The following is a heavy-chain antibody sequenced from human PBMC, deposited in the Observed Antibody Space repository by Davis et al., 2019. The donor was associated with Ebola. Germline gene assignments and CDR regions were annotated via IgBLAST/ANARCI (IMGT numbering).Heavy chain of an antibody. V-gene: IGHV4-34*01. Sequence: SETLSLTCAVYGGSFSGYYWSWIRQPPGKGLEWIGEINHSGSTNYNPSLKSRVTISVDTSKNQFSLKLSSVTAADTAVYYCARVSVAGYGDYYYGMDVWGQGTTVTVSS. CDR2: INHSGST. CDR3: ARVSVAGYGDYYYGMDV. J-gene: IGHJ6*02. CDR1: GGSFSGYY. D-gene: IGHD6-19*01.